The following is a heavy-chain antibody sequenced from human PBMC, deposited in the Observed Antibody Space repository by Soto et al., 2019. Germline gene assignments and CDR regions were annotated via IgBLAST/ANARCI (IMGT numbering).Heavy chain of an antibody. J-gene: IGHJ5*02. CDR1: GGSISKSSYY. V-gene: IGHV4-39*01. CDR3: SRRAPEAFDP. Sequence: SETLSLTCTVSGGSISKSSYYWVWIRQPPGKGLEWVGSMSYSGSTYYNPSLKSRVAISVDTSKNQLSLQVSSVTAADTAVYYCSRRAPEAFDPWGQGTLVTVSS. CDR2: MSYSGST.